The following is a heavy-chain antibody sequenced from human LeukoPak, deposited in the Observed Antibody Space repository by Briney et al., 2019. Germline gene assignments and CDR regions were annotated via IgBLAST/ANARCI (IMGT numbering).Heavy chain of an antibody. CDR3: ARNSSSSSRGFYFDF. CDR1: GYSITSGYY. D-gene: IGHD6-6*01. CDR2: IYYSGRT. Sequence: PSETLSLTCVVSGYSITSGYYWGWIRQPPGKGLEWIGSIYYSGRTNFNPSLKSRVTISVDTSKNQFPLKLTSVPAADTAVYYCARNSSSSSRGFYFDFWGQGTLVTVSS. V-gene: IGHV4-38-2*01. J-gene: IGHJ4*02.